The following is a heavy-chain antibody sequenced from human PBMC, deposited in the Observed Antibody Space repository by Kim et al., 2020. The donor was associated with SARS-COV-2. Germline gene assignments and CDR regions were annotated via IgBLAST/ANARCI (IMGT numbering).Heavy chain of an antibody. CDR3: ARDSYNSGYYDALDV. CDR2: ISNSGSTI. D-gene: IGHD5-12*01. CDR1: GFIYSDYY. J-gene: IGHJ3*01. Sequence: GGSLRLSCAASGFIYSDYYMNWIRQAPGKGLEWFSYISNSGSTIYYADFVKGRFTISRDNAKKTLYLQMNSLSPEDTAVYYCARDSYNSGYYDALDVWGRGTMVTVSS. V-gene: IGHV3-11*01.